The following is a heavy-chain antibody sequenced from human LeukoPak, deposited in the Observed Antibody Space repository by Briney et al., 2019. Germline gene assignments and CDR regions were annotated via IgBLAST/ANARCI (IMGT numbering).Heavy chain of an antibody. CDR1: GFTFSSYS. CDR3: ARHSGSYDF. V-gene: IGHV3-48*01. D-gene: IGHD1-26*01. J-gene: IGHJ4*02. CDR2: ISHSSSTI. Sequence: GGSLRLSCAASGFTFSSYSMNWVRQAPGKGLEWVSYISHSSSTIYYADSVKGRFTISRDNAKKSLYLQMNSLRAEDSAVYYCARHSGSYDFWGQGTLVTVSS.